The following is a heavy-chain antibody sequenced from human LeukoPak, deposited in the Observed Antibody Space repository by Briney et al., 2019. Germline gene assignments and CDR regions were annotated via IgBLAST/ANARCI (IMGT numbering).Heavy chain of an antibody. CDR1: GFTFSSYG. Sequence: GGSLRLSCAASGFTFSSYGMHWVRQAPGKGLEWVAVISYDGSNKYYADSVKGRFTISRDNSKNTLYLQMNSLKTEDTAVYYCTRDIWLGNDYWGQGTLVTVSS. J-gene: IGHJ4*02. V-gene: IGHV3-30*03. CDR3: TRDIWLGNDY. D-gene: IGHD5-24*01. CDR2: ISYDGSNK.